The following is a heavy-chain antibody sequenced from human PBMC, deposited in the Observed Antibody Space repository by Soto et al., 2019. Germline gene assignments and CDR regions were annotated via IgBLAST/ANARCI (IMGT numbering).Heavy chain of an antibody. CDR3: AIYINPPSWFDP. J-gene: IGHJ5*02. CDR2: IYYSGTT. CDR1: GGSISSGGYY. Sequence: QVQLQESGPGLVKPSQTLSLTCAVSGGSISSGGYYWSWIRQHPGKGLEWIGYIYYSGTTYYNPSLKSRVSISVHTSKNQFSLRLSSVTAADTAVYYCAIYINPPSWFDPWGQGTLVTVSS. V-gene: IGHV4-31*11.